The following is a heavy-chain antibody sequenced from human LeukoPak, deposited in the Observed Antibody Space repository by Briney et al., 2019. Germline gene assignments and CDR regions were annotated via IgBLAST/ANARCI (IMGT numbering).Heavy chain of an antibody. CDR3: AKDSNIVGAGGGWFVP. V-gene: IGHV3-43*02. CDR2: ISGDGGST. D-gene: IGHD1-26*01. CDR1: GFTFDDYA. J-gene: IGHJ5*02. Sequence: GGSLRLSCAASGFTFDDYAMHWARQAPGKGLEWGSLISGDGGSTYYADSVKGRFTISRDNSKNSLYLQMNSLRTEDTALYYCAKDSNIVGAGGGWFVPWGQGTLVTVSS.